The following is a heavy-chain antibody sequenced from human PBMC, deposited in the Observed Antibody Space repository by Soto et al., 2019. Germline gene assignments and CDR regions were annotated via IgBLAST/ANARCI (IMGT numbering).Heavy chain of an antibody. CDR3: ARERAPDIRFDS. CDR2: LSVRGDVI. J-gene: IGHJ5*01. Sequence: QVQLVESGGGLVKPGGSLRLSCAASGFTFTDYYMSWIRQIPGKGLEWISDLSVRGDVIHYIDSLKGRFTISRDNAKNSVFLQMDSLRVEDSAIYYCARERAPDIRFDSWGQGTLGTVSS. CDR1: GFTFTDYY. D-gene: IGHD5-12*01. V-gene: IGHV3-11*01.